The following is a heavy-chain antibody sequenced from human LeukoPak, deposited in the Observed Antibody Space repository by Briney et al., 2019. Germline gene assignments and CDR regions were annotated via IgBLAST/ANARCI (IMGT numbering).Heavy chain of an antibody. Sequence: GGSLRLSCAASGFTFSDYYMSWIRQAPGKGLEWVSYISSSGSTIYYADSVKGRFTISRDNSKNTLYLQMNSLRPEDTAVYYCATHYKWELLVHAFDFWGQGTMVTVSS. CDR3: ATHYKWELLVHAFDF. J-gene: IGHJ3*01. V-gene: IGHV3-11*04. CDR2: ISSSGSTI. D-gene: IGHD1-26*01. CDR1: GFTFSDYY.